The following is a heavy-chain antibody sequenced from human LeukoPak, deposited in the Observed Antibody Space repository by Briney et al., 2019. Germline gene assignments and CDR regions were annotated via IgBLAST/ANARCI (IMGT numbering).Heavy chain of an antibody. D-gene: IGHD3-3*01. CDR3: ASRPNDSWRGPFDY. V-gene: IGHV3-30*02. CDR1: VFTFSTYA. J-gene: IGHJ4*02. Sequence: GGSLRLSCAASVFTFSTYAMHWVSQAPGKGLEWVAFIQDDGSNKYYADSVKGRFTISRDYSKNTLHLQMNSLRAEDTAVYYCASRPNDSWRGPFDYWGQGTLVTVSS. CDR2: IQDDGSNK.